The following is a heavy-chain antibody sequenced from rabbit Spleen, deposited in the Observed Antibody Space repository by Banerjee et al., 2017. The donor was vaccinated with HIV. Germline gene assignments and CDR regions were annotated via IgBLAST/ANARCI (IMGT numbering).Heavy chain of an antibody. D-gene: IGHD1-1*01. Sequence: QEQLVESGGGLVQPGGSLKLSCTASGFSFSNKAVMCWVRQAPGKGLEWIACINVITGKAVYASWAKGRFTFSKPSSTTVTLQMTSLPAADTATYFCARDLDAVIGWNFKLLGPGTLVTVS. CDR2: INVITGKA. CDR3: ARDLDAVIGWNFKL. V-gene: IGHV1S45*01. J-gene: IGHJ4*01. CDR1: GFSFSNKAV.